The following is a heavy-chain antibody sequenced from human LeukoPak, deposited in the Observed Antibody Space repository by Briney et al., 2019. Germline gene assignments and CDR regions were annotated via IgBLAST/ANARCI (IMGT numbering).Heavy chain of an antibody. CDR2: IYYSGST. J-gene: IGHJ3*02. D-gene: IGHD3-22*01. V-gene: IGHV4-39*01. CDR3: ARYIVVVTKDDAFDI. Sequence: SETLSLTCTVSGGSISSSSYYWGWIRQPPGTGLEWIGSIYYSGSTYYNPSLKSRVTISVDTSKNQFSLKLSSVTAADTAVYYCARYIVVVTKDDAFDIWGQGTMVTVSS. CDR1: GGSISSSSYY.